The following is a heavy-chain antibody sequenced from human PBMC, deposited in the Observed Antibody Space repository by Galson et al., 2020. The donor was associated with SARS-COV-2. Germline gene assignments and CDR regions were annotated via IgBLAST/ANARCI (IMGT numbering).Heavy chain of an antibody. CDR3: ARSYDDFATWFDP. J-gene: IGHJ5*02. V-gene: IGHV1-8*01. Sequence: ASVTVSCKASRCTFTNYEIHWVRQAPGQGLEWMGWMNPNSGNTGYAQRFQGRVTMTRTTSISTAYMELNSLTSEDTAVYYCARSYDDFATWFDPWGQGTLVTVSS. D-gene: IGHD4-17*01. CDR1: RCTFTNYE. CDR2: MNPNSGNT.